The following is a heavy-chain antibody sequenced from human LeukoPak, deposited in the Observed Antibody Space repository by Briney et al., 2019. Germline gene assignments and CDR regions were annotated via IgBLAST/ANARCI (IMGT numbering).Heavy chain of an antibody. CDR2: IKEAGSDK. J-gene: IGHJ6*04. V-gene: IGHV3-7*01. Sequence: QPGGSLRLSCAASGFTFSNNWMSWVRQAPGKGLEWVANIKEAGSDKYYVDSVKGRFTISRDNAKNSLYLQMNSLRAEDTAVYYCAELGITMIGGVWGKGTTVTISS. D-gene: IGHD3-10*02. CDR1: GFTFSNNW. CDR3: AELGITMIGGV.